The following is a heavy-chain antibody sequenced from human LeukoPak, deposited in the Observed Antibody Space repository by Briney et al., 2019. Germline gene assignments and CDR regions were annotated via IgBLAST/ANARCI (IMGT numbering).Heavy chain of an antibody. CDR2: MNPNSGNT. CDR3: ARGLGREYHNWFDP. D-gene: IGHD2/OR15-2a*01. Sequence: ASVKVSCKASGYTFASYDINWVRQATGQGLEWMGWMNPNSGNTGYAQKFQGRVTMTRNTSISTAYMELSSLRSEDTAVYYCARGLGREYHNWFDPWGQGTLVTVSS. V-gene: IGHV1-8*01. CDR1: GYTFASYD. J-gene: IGHJ5*02.